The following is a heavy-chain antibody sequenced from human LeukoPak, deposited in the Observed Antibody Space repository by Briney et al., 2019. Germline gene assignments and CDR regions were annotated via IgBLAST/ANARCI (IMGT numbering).Heavy chain of an antibody. CDR2: IIPIFGTA. CDR1: GGTFSSYA. Sequence: GASVKVSCKASGGTFSSYAISWVRQAPGQGLEWMGGIIPIFGTANYAQKFQGRVTITADKSTSTTYMELSSLRSEDTAVYYCASGAAGGYDFFAMDVWGQGTTVTVSS. V-gene: IGHV1-69*06. J-gene: IGHJ6*02. CDR3: ASGAAGGYDFFAMDV. D-gene: IGHD6-13*01.